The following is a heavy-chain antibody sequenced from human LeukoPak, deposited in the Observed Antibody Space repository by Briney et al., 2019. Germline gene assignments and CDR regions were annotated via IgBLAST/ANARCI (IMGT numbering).Heavy chain of an antibody. V-gene: IGHV4-31*03. D-gene: IGHD5-18*01. CDR2: IYYSGST. CDR1: GGSISSGGYY. J-gene: IGHJ4*02. CDR3: TRGYSYGDFDY. Sequence: SQTLSLTCTVSGGSISSGGYYWSWIRQHPGKGLEWIGYIYYSGSTYYNPSLKSRVAISVDTSKNQFSLKLSSVTAADTAVYYCTRGYSYGDFDYWGQGTLVTVSS.